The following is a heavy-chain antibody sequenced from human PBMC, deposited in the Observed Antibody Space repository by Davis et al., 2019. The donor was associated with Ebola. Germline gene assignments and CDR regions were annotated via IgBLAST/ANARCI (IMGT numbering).Heavy chain of an antibody. Sequence: GESLKISCQGFGYSFTSYWIGWVRQMPGKGLEWMGIIYPADSDNRYSPSFQGQVTMSVDKSTYTAYLQWSSLKASDTAMYYCARPTYGSGISLYYYYGMDVWGQGTTVTVSS. CDR2: IYPADSDN. J-gene: IGHJ6*02. CDR3: ARPTYGSGISLYYYYGMDV. V-gene: IGHV5-51*01. D-gene: IGHD3-10*01. CDR1: GYSFTSYW.